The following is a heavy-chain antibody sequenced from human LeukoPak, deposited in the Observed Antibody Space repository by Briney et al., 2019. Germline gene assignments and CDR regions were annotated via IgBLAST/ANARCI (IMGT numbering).Heavy chain of an antibody. Sequence: GESLQISCKGSGSKFNNFWVGWVRQMPGKGLEWMGIIYPGDSDTRYSPSFQGQVTISADKSIGTAYLQWGSLKASDTAMYYCARRADTSAYYTYWGQGTLVTVSS. CDR1: GSKFNNFW. V-gene: IGHV5-51*01. J-gene: IGHJ4*02. CDR3: ARRADTSAYYTY. D-gene: IGHD3-22*01. CDR2: IYPGDSDT.